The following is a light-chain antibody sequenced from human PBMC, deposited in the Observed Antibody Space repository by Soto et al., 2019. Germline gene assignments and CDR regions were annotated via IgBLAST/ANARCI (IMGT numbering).Light chain of an antibody. CDR2: GAS. J-gene: IGKJ4*01. CDR3: QQYGSAPA. V-gene: IGKV3-20*01. Sequence: EIVLTQSPGTLSLSPGERATLSCSASQSVSSSYLAWYQQKPGQDPRLLIYGASSRATGIPDRFSGSGSGTDFTLTISRMEPEDFAVYYCQQYGSAPAFGGGTKVEIK. CDR1: QSVSSSY.